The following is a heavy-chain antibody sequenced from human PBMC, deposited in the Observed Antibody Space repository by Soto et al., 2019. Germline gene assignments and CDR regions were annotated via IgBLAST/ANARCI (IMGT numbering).Heavy chain of an antibody. J-gene: IGHJ5*02. CDR1: GFTFSSYS. CDR2: ISSSSSTI. CDR3: ARGGTGGIYNWFDP. D-gene: IGHD1-1*01. Sequence: PGGSLRLSCAASGFTFSSYSMNWVRQAPGKGLEWVSYISSSSSTIYYADSVKGRFTISRDNAKNSLYLQMNSLRAEDTAVYYCARGGTGGIYNWFDPWGQGTLVTVSS. V-gene: IGHV3-48*01.